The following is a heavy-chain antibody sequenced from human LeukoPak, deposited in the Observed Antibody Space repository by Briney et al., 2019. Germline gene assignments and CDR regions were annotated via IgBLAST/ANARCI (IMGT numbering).Heavy chain of an antibody. CDR2: INHSGST. D-gene: IGHD3-10*01. Sequence: SETLSLTCAVYGGSFSGYYWSWIRQPPGKGLEWIGEINHSGSTNYNPSLKSRVTISVDTSKNQFSLKLSSVTAADTAVYYCASGRGRVYWGQGTLVTVSS. J-gene: IGHJ4*02. V-gene: IGHV4-34*01. CDR1: GGSFSGYY. CDR3: ASGRGRVY.